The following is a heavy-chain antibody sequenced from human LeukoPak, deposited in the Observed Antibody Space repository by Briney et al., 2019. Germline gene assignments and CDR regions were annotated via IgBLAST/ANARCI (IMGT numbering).Heavy chain of an antibody. V-gene: IGHV3-48*03. CDR1: GFTFSSYE. J-gene: IGHJ4*02. CDR3: ARDIAVADAFDY. Sequence: PGGSLRLSCAASGFTFSSYEMNWVRQAPGKGLEWVSYISSSGSTIYYADSVKGRFTISRDNAKNSLYLQMNSLRAEDTAVYYCARDIAVADAFDYWGRGTLVTVSS. D-gene: IGHD6-19*01. CDR2: ISSSGSTI.